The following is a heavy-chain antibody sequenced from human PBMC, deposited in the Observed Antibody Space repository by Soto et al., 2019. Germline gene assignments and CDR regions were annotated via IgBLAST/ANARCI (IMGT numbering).Heavy chain of an antibody. V-gene: IGHV4-31*03. D-gene: IGHD5-18*01. CDR2: IYYSGST. CDR1: RGSIRRGGYY. Sequence: FLTSTVSRGSIRRGGYYWSWIRQHPGKGLEWIGYIYYSGSTYYNPSLRSRVTISVDTSKNQFSLKLSSVTAADTAVYYCARDTPRGYSHGPFDHWGQGTLVTVSS. J-gene: IGHJ4*02. CDR3: ARDTPRGYSHGPFDH.